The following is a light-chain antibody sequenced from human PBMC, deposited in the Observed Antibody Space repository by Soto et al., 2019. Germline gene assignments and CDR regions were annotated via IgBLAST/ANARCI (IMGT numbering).Light chain of an antibody. CDR2: GAF. CDR1: QSVSSN. J-gene: IGKJ2*01. V-gene: IGKV3-15*01. CDR3: QQYDKWPYT. Sequence: EIVMTQSPVTLSVSPGERATLSCRASQSVSSNLAWYQQKPGQAPSLLIYGAFTRATGIPARFSGTGSGTEFTLTISSLQSEDFALYYCQQYDKWPYTFGQGTNLEIK.